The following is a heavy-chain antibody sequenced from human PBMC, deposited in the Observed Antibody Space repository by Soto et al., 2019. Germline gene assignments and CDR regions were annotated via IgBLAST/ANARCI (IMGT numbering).Heavy chain of an antibody. D-gene: IGHD4-17*01. CDR2: MNPNSGNT. CDR3: ATLDWVHGDSPPQYFQH. V-gene: IGHV1-8*01. Sequence: SVKVSCKAPGYTFTSYDINWVLQATGQGLEWMGWMNPNSGNTGYAQKFQGRVTMTRNTSISTAYMELSSLRSEGTAVYYFATLDWVHGDSPPQYFQHWGHGTLVTVFS. CDR1: GYTFTSYD. J-gene: IGHJ1*01.